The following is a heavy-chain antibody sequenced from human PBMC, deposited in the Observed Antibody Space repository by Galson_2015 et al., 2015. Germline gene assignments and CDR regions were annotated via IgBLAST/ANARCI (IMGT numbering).Heavy chain of an antibody. CDR2: ISSDVSTK. D-gene: IGHD3-22*01. CDR3: AKDGGAYYSSGYPPYY. J-gene: IGHJ4*02. V-gene: IGHV3-30*18. Sequence: SLRLSCAASGFTFSGYGMHWVRQAPGKGLEWVAVISSDVSTKYYAGSVKGRFTISRENSKNTLYLQMNSLRAEDTAVYYCAKDGGAYYSSGYPPYYWGQGALVTVSS. CDR1: GFTFSGYG.